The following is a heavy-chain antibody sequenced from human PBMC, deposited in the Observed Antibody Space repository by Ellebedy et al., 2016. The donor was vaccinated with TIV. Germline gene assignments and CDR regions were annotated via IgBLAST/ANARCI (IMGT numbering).Heavy chain of an antibody. D-gene: IGHD1-20*01. V-gene: IGHV3-53*01. J-gene: IGHJ3*02. CDR1: GFTVSYTY. Sequence: GESLKISCAASGFTVSYTYMSWVRQAPGKGLEWVSVIHTGGDTYYAGSVKGRFTISRDSSKNTLYLQMNSLRAEDTAVYYCARRITGTYGDDALDIWGQGTMVTVSS. CDR2: IHTGGDT. CDR3: ARRITGTYGDDALDI.